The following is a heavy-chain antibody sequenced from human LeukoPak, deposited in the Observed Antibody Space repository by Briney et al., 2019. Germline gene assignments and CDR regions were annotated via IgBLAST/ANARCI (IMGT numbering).Heavy chain of an antibody. CDR1: GFTFNNYA. CDR3: TKELSDGARTGLDY. D-gene: IGHD7-27*01. V-gene: IGHV3-23*01. CDR2: IRGSGGST. Sequence: GGSLRLSCAASGFTFNNYAMSWVRQAPGKGLEWVSAIRGSGGSTDYADSVKGRFTISRDNSKNTLYLHMSSLRAEDTAVYYCTKELSDGARTGLDYWGQGTLVTVSS. J-gene: IGHJ4*02.